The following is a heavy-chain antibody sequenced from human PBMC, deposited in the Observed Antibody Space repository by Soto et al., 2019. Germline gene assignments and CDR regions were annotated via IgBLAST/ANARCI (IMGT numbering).Heavy chain of an antibody. CDR1: GGSLSDYF. J-gene: IGHJ6*03. CDR2: INHLGSI. V-gene: IGHV4-34*01. D-gene: IGHD2-21*01. Sequence: QVQLQQWGAGLLKPSETLSLTCVVSGGSLSDYFWSWIRQPPGMALEWIGEINHLGSINYNPSLKSRVTRSVDKSKNPCSLTLNPVTAADTATYYCARGGISHWAYFYYMDVWDRGTTVTVSS. CDR3: ARGGISHWAYFYYMDV.